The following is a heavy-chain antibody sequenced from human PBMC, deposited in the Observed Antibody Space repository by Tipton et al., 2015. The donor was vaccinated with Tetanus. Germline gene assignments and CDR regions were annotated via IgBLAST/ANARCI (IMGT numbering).Heavy chain of an antibody. CDR3: ARAHYDFWSSDSYYYGMDV. V-gene: IGHV4-61*01. Sequence: TLSLTCTVSGGSVSSGSYYWSWVRQPPGKGLEYIGYILYGGSTHYNPSLKSRLTMSADPAKNQFSLRLTSVTAADTAVYYCARAHYDFWSSDSYYYGMDVWGQGTTVTVSS. CDR1: GGSVSSGSYY. D-gene: IGHD3-3*01. CDR2: ILYGGST. J-gene: IGHJ6*02.